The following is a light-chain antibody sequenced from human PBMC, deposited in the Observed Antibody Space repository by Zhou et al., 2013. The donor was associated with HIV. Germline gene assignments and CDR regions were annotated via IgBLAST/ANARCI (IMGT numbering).Light chain of an antibody. V-gene: IGKV3-20*01. CDR2: GAS. Sequence: EIVLTQSPGTLSLSPGERATLSCRASQSISRYLAWYQQKPGQAPRLLVYGASSRATGIPDRFSGSGSGTDFTLTISRLEPEDFAIYYCHQYDYSPWAFGQGTKVEIK. CDR1: QSISRY. CDR3: HQYDYSPWA. J-gene: IGKJ1*01.